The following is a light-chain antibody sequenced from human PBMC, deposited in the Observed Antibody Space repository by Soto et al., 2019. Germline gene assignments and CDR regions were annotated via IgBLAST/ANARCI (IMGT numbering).Light chain of an antibody. CDR1: QSISIW. Sequence: DIHMTQSPSTLSASLGDRVTITCRASQSISIWLAWYQQKPAKAPNLLIYKTSSLESGVPSRFSGSGSGTEFTLTISSLQPDDFATYSCQHYNDYSWTFGQGTKVEIK. CDR3: QHYNDYSWT. V-gene: IGKV1-5*03. CDR2: KTS. J-gene: IGKJ1*01.